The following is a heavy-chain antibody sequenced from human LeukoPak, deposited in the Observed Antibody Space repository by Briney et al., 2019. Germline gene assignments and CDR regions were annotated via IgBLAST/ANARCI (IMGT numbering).Heavy chain of an antibody. Sequence: PGGSLRLSCVASGFTFSSYEMNWVRQAPGMGLEWVSYSSNGGYTSYYASSVKGRFTISRDDAKNTLYLQMDSLRVEDTAMYYCSRDPPWSATEVVFFDFWGQGTLVTVSS. CDR1: GFTFSSYE. D-gene: IGHD2-15*01. CDR2: SSNGGYTS. V-gene: IGHV3-48*03. CDR3: SRDPPWSATEVVFFDF. J-gene: IGHJ4*02.